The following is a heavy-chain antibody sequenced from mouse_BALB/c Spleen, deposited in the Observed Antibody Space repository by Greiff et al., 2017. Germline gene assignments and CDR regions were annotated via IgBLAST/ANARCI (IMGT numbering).Heavy chain of an antibody. J-gene: IGHJ2*01. CDR2: ISYDGSN. Sequence: VQLQQSGPGLVKPSQSLSLTCSVTGYSITSGYYWNWIRQFPGNKLEWMGYISYDGSNNYNPSLKNRISITRDTSKNQFFLKLNSVTTEDTATYYCARRGGDGYHYFDYWGQGTTLTVSS. D-gene: IGHD2-3*01. V-gene: IGHV3-6*02. CDR1: GYSITSGYY. CDR3: ARRGGDGYHYFDY.